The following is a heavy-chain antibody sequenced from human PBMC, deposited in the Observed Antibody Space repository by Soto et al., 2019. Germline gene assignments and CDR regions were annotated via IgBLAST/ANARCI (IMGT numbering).Heavy chain of an antibody. CDR3: ALGARYYYHYGIGF. CDR1: CGSITYTNW. Sequence: SATLSLTCAVSCGSITYTNWWTWVRQPSGKGLDWSGEINHSGRANYNPSLKSRVAIAIDKPKNQFSLKLFSEIATCAAVYDYALGARYYYHYGIGFWGQGSPVTV. J-gene: IGHJ6*02. CDR2: INHSGRA. V-gene: IGHV4-4*02.